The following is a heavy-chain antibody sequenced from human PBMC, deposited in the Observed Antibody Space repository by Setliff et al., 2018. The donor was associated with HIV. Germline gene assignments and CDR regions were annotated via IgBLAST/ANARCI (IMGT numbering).Heavy chain of an antibody. V-gene: IGHV4-39*02. J-gene: IGHJ4*02. CDR1: GDSMSSGSYF. D-gene: IGHD1-1*01. CDR3: TREGRGDPAMATTRIDY. CDR2: IYYTGFA. Sequence: ETLSLTCSVSGDSMSSGSYFWGWIRQTPGKGLEWIGNIYYTGFAYYNPSLKSRVTISLDTSKTHFFLNLTSVTDADTAVYFCTREGRGDPAMATTRIDYWGQGKLVTVSS.